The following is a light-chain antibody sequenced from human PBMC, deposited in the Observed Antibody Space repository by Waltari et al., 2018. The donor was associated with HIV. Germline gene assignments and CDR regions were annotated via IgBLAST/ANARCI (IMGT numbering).Light chain of an antibody. V-gene: IGLV3-21*04. CDR1: NIGSQS. J-gene: IGLJ2*01. Sequence: YVLTQSPSVSVAPGETARITCEGDNIGSQSVHGYQQKPGQAPVLVIYYDDDRASGIPERFSGSNSGNTATLTINRVEAGDEADYFCQVWHSGSDCVIFGGGTKLTVL. CDR2: YDD. CDR3: QVWHSGSDCVI.